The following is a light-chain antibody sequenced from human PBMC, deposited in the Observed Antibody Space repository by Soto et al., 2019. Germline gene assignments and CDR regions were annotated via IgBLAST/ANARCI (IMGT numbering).Light chain of an antibody. CDR2: EVT. J-gene: IGLJ1*01. Sequence: QSALTQPPSASGSPGQSVTISCTGTSSDIGHYDYVSWYQQQPGKAPKLMIYEVTKRPSGVPDRFSGSKSGNTASLTVSGLQAEDEADYYCSSYAGSNSFVFGTGTKVTVL. V-gene: IGLV2-8*01. CDR1: SSDIGHYDY. CDR3: SSYAGSNSFV.